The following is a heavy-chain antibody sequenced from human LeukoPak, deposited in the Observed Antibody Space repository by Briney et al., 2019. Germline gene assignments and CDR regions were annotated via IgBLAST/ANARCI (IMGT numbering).Heavy chain of an antibody. J-gene: IGHJ4*02. D-gene: IGHD1-26*01. CDR2: IYPGDSGT. Sequence: GESLKISCKGSGYSFTNYWIGWVRQMPGKSLEWMGIIYPGDSGTRYSPSFQGQVTISADKSISTAYVQRSSLKASDTAMYYCARHQYSGSYFVFDYWGQGTLVTVSS. V-gene: IGHV5-51*01. CDR3: ARHQYSGSYFVFDY. CDR1: GYSFTNYW.